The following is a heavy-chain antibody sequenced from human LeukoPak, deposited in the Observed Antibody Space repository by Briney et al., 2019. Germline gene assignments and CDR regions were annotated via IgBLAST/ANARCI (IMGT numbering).Heavy chain of an antibody. CDR3: AKLNLGEMAYFDS. D-gene: IGHD3-16*01. CDR2: ISGSGGST. V-gene: IGHV3-23*01. Sequence: GGSLRLSCAASGFTVSSNYMSWVRQAPGKGLEWVSAISGSGGSTYYADSVKGRFTITRENSRNTLYLQMTGLRVEDTAVYFCAKLNLGEMAYFDSWGQGTLVTVSS. CDR1: GFTVSSNY. J-gene: IGHJ4*02.